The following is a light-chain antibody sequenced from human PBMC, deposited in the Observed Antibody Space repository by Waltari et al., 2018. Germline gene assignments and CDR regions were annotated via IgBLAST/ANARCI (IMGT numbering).Light chain of an antibody. CDR2: SAS. CDR3: QQSFETPWT. V-gene: IGKV1-39*01. Sequence: DIQMTQSPSSLSASVGDRVTITFRATKNINTFLNWYQQQPGKAPNLMIHSASSFQSGVPSRFSGSGSGTDFTLTISSLQPEDFATYYCQQSFETPWTFGQGT. J-gene: IGKJ1*01. CDR1: KNINTF.